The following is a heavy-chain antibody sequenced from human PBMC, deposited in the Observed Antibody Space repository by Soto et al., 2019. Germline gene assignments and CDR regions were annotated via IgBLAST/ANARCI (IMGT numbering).Heavy chain of an antibody. Sequence: EVQLLESGGGLVQPGGSLRLSCGASGFTFRIYAMSWVRQVPGQGLEWASTISDSADSAYYADSVKGRFTITRDNSKYTLYLQANSLRAEDTAVYYCARPDGGKIGDALDLWGQGTTFTASS. J-gene: IGHJ3*01. CDR3: ARPDGGKIGDALDL. CDR2: ISDSADSA. V-gene: IGHV3-23*01. CDR1: GFTFRIYA. D-gene: IGHD3-10*01.